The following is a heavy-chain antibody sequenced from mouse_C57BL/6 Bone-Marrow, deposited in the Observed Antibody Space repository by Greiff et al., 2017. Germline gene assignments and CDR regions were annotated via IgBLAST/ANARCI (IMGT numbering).Heavy chain of an antibody. CDR1: GYTFTSYW. CDR3: AGGGSSGYYYAMDY. Sequence: QVPLQQPGAELVKPGASVQLSCKASGYTFTSYWMHWVKPRPGRGLEWIGRIDPNSGGPKYNEKFKSKATLTVDKPSSTAYMQLSSLTSEDSAVYYCAGGGSSGYYYAMDYWGQGTSVTVSS. CDR2: IDPNSGGP. J-gene: IGHJ4*01. D-gene: IGHD3-2*02. V-gene: IGHV1-72*01.